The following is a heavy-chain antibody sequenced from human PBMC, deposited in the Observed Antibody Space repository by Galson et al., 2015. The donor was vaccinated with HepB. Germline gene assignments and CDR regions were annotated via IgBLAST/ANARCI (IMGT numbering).Heavy chain of an antibody. D-gene: IGHD3-3*01. CDR3: ARDHPQRPRLRFLEWLSSKAFDI. CDR1: GFTFSSYS. Sequence: SLRLSCAASGFTFSSYSMNWVRQAPGKGLEWVSSISSSSSYIYYADSVKGRFTISRDNAKNSLYLQMNSLRAEDTAVYYCARDHPQRPRLRFLEWLSSKAFDIWGQGTMVTVSS. J-gene: IGHJ3*02. V-gene: IGHV3-21*01. CDR2: ISSSSSYI.